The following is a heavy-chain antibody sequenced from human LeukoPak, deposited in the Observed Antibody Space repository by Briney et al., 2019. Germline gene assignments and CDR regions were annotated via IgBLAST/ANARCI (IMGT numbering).Heavy chain of an antibody. CDR3: ARDGYSYGYYYYYMDV. D-gene: IGHD5-18*01. J-gene: IGHJ6*03. V-gene: IGHV1-2*02. Sequence: ASVKVSCKASGYTFTGYYMHWVRQAPGQGLEWMGSTNPNSGGTNYAQKFQGRVTMTRDTSISTAYMELSRLRSDDTAVYYCARDGYSYGYYYYYMDVWGKGTTVTVSS. CDR1: GYTFTGYY. CDR2: TNPNSGGT.